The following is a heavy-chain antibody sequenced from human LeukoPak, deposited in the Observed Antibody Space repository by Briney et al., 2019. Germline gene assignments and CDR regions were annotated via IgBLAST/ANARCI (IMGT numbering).Heavy chain of an antibody. CDR3: ARDRPNYYGSDGHYYRRDGDY. Sequence: RGSLRLSCAASGFTFSIYAMSWVRQAPGKGLQWVSSITSRGESTWYVDSVKGRFTITRDNPENTLYLQMHSLRAEDTAVYYCARDRPNYYGSDGHYYRRDGDYWGRGTLVSVSS. D-gene: IGHD3-22*01. CDR2: ITSRGEST. J-gene: IGHJ4*02. V-gene: IGHV3-23*01. CDR1: GFTFSIYA.